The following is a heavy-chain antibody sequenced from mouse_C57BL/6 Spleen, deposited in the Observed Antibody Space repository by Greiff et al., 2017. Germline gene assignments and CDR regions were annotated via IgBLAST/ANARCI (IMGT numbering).Heavy chain of an antibody. CDR1: GFSFNTYA. V-gene: IGHV10-1*01. CDR3: VRQSWDYAMDY. CDR2: IRSKSNNYAT. J-gene: IGHJ4*01. D-gene: IGHD4-1*01. Sequence: EVMLVESGGGLVQPKGSLKLSCAASGFSFNTYAMNWVRQAPGKGLEWVARIRSKSNNYATYYADSVKDRFTISRDDSESMLYLQMNNLKTEDTAMYYCVRQSWDYAMDYWGQGTSVTVSS.